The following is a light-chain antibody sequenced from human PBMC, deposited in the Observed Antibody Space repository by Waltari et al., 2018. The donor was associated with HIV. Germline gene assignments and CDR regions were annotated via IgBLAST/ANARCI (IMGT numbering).Light chain of an antibody. V-gene: IGKV1-5*03. J-gene: IGKJ3*01. CDR1: QNIGHW. CDR3: QQMNSFG. CDR2: KAS. Sequence: DIQMTQSPSTLSASVGDKVTLTCRASQNIGHWLAWYQQKPGKAPSLLIYKASSLEIGVPSRFISAVSGTQFTLTITSLQPDDFGTYYCQQMNSFGFGPGT.